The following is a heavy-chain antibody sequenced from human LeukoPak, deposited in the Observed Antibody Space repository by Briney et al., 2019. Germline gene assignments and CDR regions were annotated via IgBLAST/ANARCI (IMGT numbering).Heavy chain of an antibody. CDR2: IYTSGST. V-gene: IGHV4-4*07. CDR3: ARSVWAILSDYYVYAFDI. J-gene: IGHJ3*02. D-gene: IGHD3-9*01. Sequence: PSETLSLTCTVSGGSISSYYWSWIRQPAGKGLEWIGRIYTSGSTNYNPSLKSRVTMSVDTPKNQFSLKLSSVTAADTAVYYCARSVWAILSDYYVYAFDIWGQGTMVTVSS. CDR1: GGSISSYY.